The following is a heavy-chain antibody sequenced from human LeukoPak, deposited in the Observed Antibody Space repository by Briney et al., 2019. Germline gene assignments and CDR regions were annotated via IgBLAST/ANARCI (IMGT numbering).Heavy chain of an antibody. Sequence: ASVKVSCKASGYTFTSYGISWVRQAPGQGREWMGWISAYNGNTNYAQKLQGRVTMTTDTSTSTAYMELRSLRSDDTAVYYCARTYCSSTSCYWNWFDPWGQGTLVTVSS. V-gene: IGHV1-18*01. CDR1: GYTFTSYG. D-gene: IGHD2-2*01. CDR3: ARTYCSSTSCYWNWFDP. CDR2: ISAYNGNT. J-gene: IGHJ5*02.